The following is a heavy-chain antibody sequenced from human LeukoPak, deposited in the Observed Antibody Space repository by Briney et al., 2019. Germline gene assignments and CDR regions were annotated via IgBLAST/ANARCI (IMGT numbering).Heavy chain of an antibody. CDR2: VSYSGSP. Sequence: SETLSLTCTVSGDSISSSRYYWGWIRQPPGKGLEWIGSVSYSGSPYYNPSLKGRVTISVDTSKNQFSLKLSSVTAADTAVYYCLRVTTSLYYYYYYMDVWGKGTTVTVSS. CDR1: GDSISSSRYY. J-gene: IGHJ6*03. D-gene: IGHD4-17*01. V-gene: IGHV4-39*07. CDR3: LRVTTSLYYYYYYMDV.